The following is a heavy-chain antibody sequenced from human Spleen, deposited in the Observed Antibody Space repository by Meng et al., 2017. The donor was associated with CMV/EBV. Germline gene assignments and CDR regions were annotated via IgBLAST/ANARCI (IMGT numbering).Heavy chain of an antibody. D-gene: IGHD2-2*01. V-gene: IGHV4-61*05. CDR3: ARNFLQGVPAGS. CDR1: GGSISSSHYY. CDR2: MHYSGNT. J-gene: IGHJ4*02. Sequence: GSLRLSCIVSGGSISSSHYYWGWIRQPPGKGLEWIGSMHYSGNTNYNPSLKSRVTISVDTSKNQFSLKMSSLTAADTAVYYCARNFLQGVPAGSWGQGTLVTV.